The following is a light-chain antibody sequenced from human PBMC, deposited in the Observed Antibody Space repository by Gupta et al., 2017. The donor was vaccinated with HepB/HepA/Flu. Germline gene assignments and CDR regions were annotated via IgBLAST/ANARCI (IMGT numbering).Light chain of an antibody. CDR3: NSRASSGDHLVL. J-gene: IGLJ2*01. CDR2: GKN. V-gene: IGLV3-19*01. Sequence: SSELTQDPAVSVALGQTVRITCQGDSLRNCYASWYQQKPGRAPLLVIYGKNNRPSGIPDRFSVSTSVDTDSLTLTGAQAEDEADDDCNSRASSGDHLVLFGGGTKVTVL. CDR1: SLRNCY.